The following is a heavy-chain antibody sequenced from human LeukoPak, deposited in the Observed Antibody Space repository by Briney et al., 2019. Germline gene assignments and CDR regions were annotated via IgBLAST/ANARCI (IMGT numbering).Heavy chain of an antibody. V-gene: IGHV1-69*02. D-gene: IGHD3-16*01. CDR1: GGTFSSYT. CDR3: ARGGLMPADNWFDP. J-gene: IGHJ5*02. Sequence: SVKVSCKASGGTFSSYTISWVRQAPGQGLEWMGRIIPILGIANNAQKFQGRVTITADKSTSTAYMELSSLRSEDTAVYYCARGGLMPADNWFDPWGQGTLVTVSS. CDR2: IIPILGIA.